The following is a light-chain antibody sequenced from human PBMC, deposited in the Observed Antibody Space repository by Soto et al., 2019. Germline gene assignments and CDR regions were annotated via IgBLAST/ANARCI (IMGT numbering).Light chain of an antibody. V-gene: IGKV1-39*01. Sequence: IQMTQPSSSLSASVGDRVTITCRASQSISSYLNWYQQKPGKAPKLLIYAASSLQSGVPSRFSGSGSGTDFTLTISSLQPEDFATYYCQQSYSTPRTFGPGTKV. CDR1: QSISSY. J-gene: IGKJ1*01. CDR2: AAS. CDR3: QQSYSTPRT.